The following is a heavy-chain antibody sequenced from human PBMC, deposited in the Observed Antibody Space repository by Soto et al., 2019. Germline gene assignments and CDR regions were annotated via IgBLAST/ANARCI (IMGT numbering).Heavy chain of an antibody. D-gene: IGHD3-3*01. Sequence: PGGSLRLSCAASGFTFSSYAMSWVRQAPGKGLEWVSTISGNGGSTYFADSVKGRFTISRESSKNTLYLQMNSLRAEDTAVYYCAKANDFWSGARNYFDYWGQGA. CDR3: AKANDFWSGARNYFDY. CDR2: ISGNGGST. J-gene: IGHJ4*02. CDR1: GFTFSSYA. V-gene: IGHV3-23*01.